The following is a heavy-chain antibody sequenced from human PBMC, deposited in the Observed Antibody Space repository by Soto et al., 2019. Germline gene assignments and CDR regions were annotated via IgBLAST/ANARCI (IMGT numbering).Heavy chain of an antibody. CDR3: ARPPPITSDYAMDV. D-gene: IGHD1-20*01. CDR2: TYTGCST. CDR1: GFALSSCY. V-gene: IGHV3-53*01. Sequence: PGGALRLSCAASGFALSSCYMMWVRQAPGKGLEWVSVTYTGCSTRYADSVKRRFTISRADSSNPLFLHLNSLRADDTAVYYCARPPPITSDYAMDVWGQGPTVTV. J-gene: IGHJ6*02.